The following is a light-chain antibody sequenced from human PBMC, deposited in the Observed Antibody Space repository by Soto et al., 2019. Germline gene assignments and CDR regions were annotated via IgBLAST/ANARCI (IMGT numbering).Light chain of an antibody. CDR3: QQYYKWRS. CDR1: QSVSSY. J-gene: IGKJ5*01. V-gene: IGKV3-11*01. CDR2: DIS. Sequence: EIVFTQSPATLSLSPGERATLSCRASQSVSSYVAWYQQRPGQPPRLLIYDISDRATGVPPRFSGRGSGTDFTLTISSLQSEDFAVYYCQQYYKWRSFGQGTRLEIK.